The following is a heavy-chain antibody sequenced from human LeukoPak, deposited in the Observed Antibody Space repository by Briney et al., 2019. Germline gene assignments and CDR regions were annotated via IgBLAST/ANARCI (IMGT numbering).Heavy chain of an antibody. V-gene: IGHV4-34*01. CDR3: ARLIMITFGGPKSFDY. Sequence: PSETLSLTCAVYGGSFSGYYWSWIRQPPGKGLEWIGEINHSGSTNYNPSLKSRVTISVDTSKNQFSLKLSSVTAADTAVYYCARLIMITFGGPKSFDYWGQGTLVTVSS. D-gene: IGHD3-16*01. CDR1: GGSFSGYY. J-gene: IGHJ4*02. CDR2: INHSGST.